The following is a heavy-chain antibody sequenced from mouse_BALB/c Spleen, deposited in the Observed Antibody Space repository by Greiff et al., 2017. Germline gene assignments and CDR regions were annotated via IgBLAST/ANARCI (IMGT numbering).Heavy chain of an antibody. J-gene: IGHJ2*01. CDR3: ARGDGSSYFDY. V-gene: IGHV5-9-3*01. CDR2: ISSGGSYT. D-gene: IGHD1-1*01. Sequence: EVQLVESGGGLVKPGGSLKLSCAASGFTFSSYAMSWVRQTPEKRLEWVATISSGGSYTYYPDSVKGRFTISRDNAKNTLYLQMSSLRSEDTAMYYCARGDGSSYFDYWGQGTTLTVSS. CDR1: GFTFSSYA.